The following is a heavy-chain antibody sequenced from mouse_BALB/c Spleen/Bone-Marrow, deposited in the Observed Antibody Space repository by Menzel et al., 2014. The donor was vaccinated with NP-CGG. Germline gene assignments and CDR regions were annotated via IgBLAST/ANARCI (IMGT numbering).Heavy chain of an antibody. CDR1: GFSLTSYG. J-gene: IGHJ4*01. D-gene: IGHD2-14*01. Sequence: VKLVESGPGLVAPSQSLSITCTVSGFSLTSYGVHWVRQPPGKGLEWLGVIWAGGSTNYNSALMSRLSISKDNSKSQVFLKMNSLQTDDTAMYYCARENCRYDGGHYYVMDYWGQGTSVTVSS. V-gene: IGHV2-9*02. CDR3: ARENCRYDGGHYYVMDY. CDR2: IWAGGST.